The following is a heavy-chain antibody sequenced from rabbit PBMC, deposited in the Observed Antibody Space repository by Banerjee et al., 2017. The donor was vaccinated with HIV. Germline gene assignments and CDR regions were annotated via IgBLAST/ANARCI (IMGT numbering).Heavy chain of an antibody. CDR2: TYAGSSGIT. D-gene: IGHD6-1*01. V-gene: IGHV1S45*01. Sequence: QEQLEESGGDLVKPEGSLTLTCTASGFSFSSSYWICWVRQAPGKGLEWIACTYAGSSGITYHASWAKGRFTISKTSSTTVTLQMTSLTAADTATYFCARGDGAAYDTAFNLWGPGTLVTVS. CDR3: ARGDGAAYDTAFNL. CDR1: GFSFSSSYW. J-gene: IGHJ4*01.